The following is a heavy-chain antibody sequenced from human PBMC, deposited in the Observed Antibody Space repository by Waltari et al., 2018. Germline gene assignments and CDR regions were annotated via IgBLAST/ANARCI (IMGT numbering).Heavy chain of an antibody. Sequence: EVQLVESGGGLVQPGGSLRLSCAASGVTFSNYGMHWVRQAPGKGLVWVSRMWADGSSTGYADSVKGRFTISTDNAKNTLYVQMNSLRAEDTAVYYCARGRDPALDYWGQGTLVTVSS. J-gene: IGHJ4*02. CDR3: ARGRDPALDY. CDR1: GVTFSNYG. CDR2: MWADGSST. V-gene: IGHV3-74*01. D-gene: IGHD3-10*01.